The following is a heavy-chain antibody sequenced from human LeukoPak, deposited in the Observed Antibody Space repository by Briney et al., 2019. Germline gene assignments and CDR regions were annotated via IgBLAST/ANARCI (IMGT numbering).Heavy chain of an antibody. CDR3: ARDVKEGRYCSGGSCYS. J-gene: IGHJ4*02. CDR1: GYSISSGYY. V-gene: IGHV4-38-2*02. D-gene: IGHD2-15*01. CDR2: IYHSGST. Sequence: SETLSLTCTVSGYSISSGYYWGWIRQPPGKGLEWIRSIYHSGSTYYNPSLKSRVTISVDTSKNQFSLKLSSVTAADTAVYYCARDVKEGRYCSGGSCYSWGQGTLVTVSS.